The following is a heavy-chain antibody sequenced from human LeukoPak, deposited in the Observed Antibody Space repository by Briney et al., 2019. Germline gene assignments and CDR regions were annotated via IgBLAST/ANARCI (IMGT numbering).Heavy chain of an antibody. D-gene: IGHD3-22*01. CDR2: IYYGGST. Sequence: SETLSLTCTVSGGSISSYYWSWIRQPPGKGLEWIGYIYYGGSTNYNPSLKSRVTISVDTSKNQFSLRLSSVTAADTAVYYCARSAGRYYYDLPDIWGQGTMVAVSS. J-gene: IGHJ3*02. CDR3: ARSAGRYYYDLPDI. CDR1: GGSISSYY. V-gene: IGHV4-59*01.